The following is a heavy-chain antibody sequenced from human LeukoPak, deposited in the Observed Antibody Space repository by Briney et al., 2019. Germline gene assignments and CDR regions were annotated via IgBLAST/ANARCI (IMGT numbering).Heavy chain of an antibody. Sequence: PSETLSLTCMVSGGPLYSYYWSWIRQTAGKGLEWIGRLYPGVSTNYNPSLKSRVTMSVDTSKNQFALKLIAVTATDTAVYYCARLKFYDSTGYSPGHYMDVWGKGTTVTVSS. D-gene: IGHD3-22*01. CDR3: ARLKFYDSTGYSPGHYMDV. J-gene: IGHJ6*03. CDR1: GGPLYSYY. V-gene: IGHV4-4*07. CDR2: LYPGVST.